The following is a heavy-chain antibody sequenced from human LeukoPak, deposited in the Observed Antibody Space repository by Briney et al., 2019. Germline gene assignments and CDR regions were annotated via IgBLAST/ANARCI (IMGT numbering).Heavy chain of an antibody. CDR1: GFTFSSYW. CDR3: ARPGELFNY. D-gene: IGHD3-10*01. CDR2: INSDGSST. V-gene: IGHV3-74*01. J-gene: IGHJ4*02. Sequence: PGGSLRLSCAASGFTFSSYWMHWVRQAPGKGLVWVSRINSDGSSTNYADSERGRFTISRDNAKNTLYLQMNSLRAEDTAMYYCARPGELFNYWGQGTLVTVSS.